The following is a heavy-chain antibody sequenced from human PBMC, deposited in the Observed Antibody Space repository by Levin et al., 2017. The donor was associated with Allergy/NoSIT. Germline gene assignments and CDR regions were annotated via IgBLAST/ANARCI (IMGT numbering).Heavy chain of an antibody. CDR2: IYYSGST. CDR3: ARAKGYCSGGSCYGWFDP. D-gene: IGHD2-15*01. CDR1: GGSISSHY. J-gene: IGHJ5*02. V-gene: IGHV4-59*11. Sequence: SETLSLTCTVSGGSISSHYWSWIRQPPGKGLEWIGHIYYSGSTNYNSSLKSRVTTSVDTSKSQFSLKLSSVTAADTAVYYCARAKGYCSGGSCYGWFDPWGQGALVTVSA.